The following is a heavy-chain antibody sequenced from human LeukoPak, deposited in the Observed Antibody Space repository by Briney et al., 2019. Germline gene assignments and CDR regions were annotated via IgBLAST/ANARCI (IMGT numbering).Heavy chain of an antibody. CDR3: ARGRLRGSYFNLTDY. CDR1: GYTFTSYY. V-gene: IGHV1-46*01. Sequence: ASVKVSCKASGYTFTSYYMHWVRQAPGQGLEWMGIINPSGGSTSYAQKFQGRVTMTRDTSISTAYMELSRLRSDDTAVYYCARGRLRGSYFNLTDYWGQGTLVTVSS. CDR2: INPSGGST. J-gene: IGHJ4*02. D-gene: IGHD1-26*01.